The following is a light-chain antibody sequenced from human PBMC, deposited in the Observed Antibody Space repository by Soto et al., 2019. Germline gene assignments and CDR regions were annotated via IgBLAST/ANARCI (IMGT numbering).Light chain of an antibody. CDR3: HQYNNWPQS. V-gene: IGKV3-15*01. J-gene: IGKJ1*01. CDR1: QSVSSN. CDR2: GAS. Sequence: EIFMTQSPGTLSVSPGERATLSCRASQSVSSNLAWYQQKPGQAPRLLIYGASTRATSIPARFSGSGSGTEFTLTISSLQSEDFAVYYCHQYNNWPQSFGQGTKVDNK.